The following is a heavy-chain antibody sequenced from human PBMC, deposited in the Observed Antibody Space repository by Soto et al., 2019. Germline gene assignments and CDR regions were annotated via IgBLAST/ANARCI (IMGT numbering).Heavy chain of an antibody. J-gene: IGHJ5*02. CDR1: GCYISIRSV. Sequence: SEMRSLSYAVSGCYISIRSVWSLFHPPPGKGVEWIGEIYHSGSTNYNPSLKSRVTISVDKSKNQFSLKLSSVTAADTAVYYCARAQPIWFGEYKTLFAPRGQGTLVPVSS. D-gene: IGHD3-10*01. V-gene: IGHV4-4*02. CDR2: IYHSGST. CDR3: ARAQPIWFGEYKTLFAP.